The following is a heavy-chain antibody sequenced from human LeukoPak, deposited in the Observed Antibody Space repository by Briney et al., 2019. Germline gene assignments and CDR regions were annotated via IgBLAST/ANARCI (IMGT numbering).Heavy chain of an antibody. CDR2: MNPNSGNT. CDR1: GYTFNSYD. J-gene: IGHJ3*02. CDR3: ARGQSGSYYAFWNDAFDI. Sequence: ASVKVSCKASGYTFNSYDINWVRQATGQGLECMGWMNPNSGNTDYAQKFQGRVTMTWNTSISTAYMELSSLKSEDTAVYYCARGQSGSYYAFWNDAFDIWGQGTMVTVSS. V-gene: IGHV1-8*01. D-gene: IGHD1-26*01.